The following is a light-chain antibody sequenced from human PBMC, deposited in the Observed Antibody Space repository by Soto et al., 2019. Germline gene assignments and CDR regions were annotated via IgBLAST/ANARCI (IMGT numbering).Light chain of an antibody. CDR2: EVN. CDR3: TAFAGRNTLL. J-gene: IGLJ3*02. V-gene: IGLV2-8*01. Sequence: QSALTQPPSASGSPGQSVTISCTGTSSDIGGYNYVSWYRQHPGKAPKLMIFEVNKRPSGVPDRFSGSKFGNTASLTVSGLQAEEEADYYCTAFAGRNTLLFGGGTKLTVL. CDR1: SSDIGGYNY.